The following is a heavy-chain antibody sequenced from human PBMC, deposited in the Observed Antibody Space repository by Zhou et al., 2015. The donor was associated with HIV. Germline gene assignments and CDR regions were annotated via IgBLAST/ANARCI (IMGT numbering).Heavy chain of an antibody. J-gene: IGHJ4*02. CDR3: ARRSDISDYFDF. Sequence: QVQLVQSGAEVKKPGSSVKVSCKASGGTFINNGLSWVRQAPGQGLEWMGGIIPIFGTANYAQKFQGRVTITADRSTNTAYMELTSLTFEDTAVYYCARRSDISDYFDFWGQGTLVTVSS. D-gene: IGHD3-3*02. V-gene: IGHV1-69*06. CDR2: IIPIFGTA. CDR1: GGTFINNG.